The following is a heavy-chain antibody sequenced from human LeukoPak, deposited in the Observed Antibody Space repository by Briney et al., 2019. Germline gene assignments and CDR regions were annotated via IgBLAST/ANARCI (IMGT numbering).Heavy chain of an antibody. J-gene: IGHJ4*02. V-gene: IGHV3-21*01. CDR3: ARGSRAGSGGSCSDY. D-gene: IGHD2-15*01. CDR2: ISSSSSYI. Sequence: GGSLRLSCAASGFTFSSYSMNWVRQAPGKGLEWVSSISSSSSYIYYADSVKGRFTISRDNAKNSLYLQMSSLRAEDTAVYYCARGSRAGSGGSCSDYWGQGTLVTVSS. CDR1: GFTFSSYS.